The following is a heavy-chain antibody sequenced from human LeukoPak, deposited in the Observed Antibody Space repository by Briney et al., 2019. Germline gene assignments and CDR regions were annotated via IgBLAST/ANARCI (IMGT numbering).Heavy chain of an antibody. J-gene: IGHJ4*02. CDR2: IYYSGST. CDR1: GGSISSSSYY. D-gene: IGHD6-13*01. Sequence: SETLSLTCTVSGGSISSSSYYWGWIRQPPGKGLEWIGSIYYSGSTYYNPSLKSRVTISVDTSKNQFSLKLSSVTAADTAVYYCAGGIAALGDWGQGTLVTVSS. V-gene: IGHV4-39*07. CDR3: AGGIAALGD.